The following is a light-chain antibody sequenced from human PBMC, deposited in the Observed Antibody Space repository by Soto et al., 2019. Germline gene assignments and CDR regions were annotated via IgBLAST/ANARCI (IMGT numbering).Light chain of an antibody. CDR1: SSDIGNYNL. J-gene: IGLJ1*01. CDR2: EVS. CDR3: CSYAGSITYV. V-gene: IGLV2-23*02. Sequence: QSALTQPASVSGSPGQSITISCTGTSSDIGNYNLVSWYQQHPGKAPKLMIYEVSKRPSGVSHRFSGSKSGNTASLTISGLQAEDEADYYCCSYAGSITYVFGTGTKLTVL.